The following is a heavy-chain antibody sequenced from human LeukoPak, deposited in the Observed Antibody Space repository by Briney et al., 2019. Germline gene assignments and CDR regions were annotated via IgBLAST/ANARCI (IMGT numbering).Heavy chain of an antibody. CDR3: ARDYGDYYFDY. J-gene: IGHJ4*02. D-gene: IGHD4-17*01. Sequence: PSETLSLTCTVSGGSIISSSYYWGWIRQPPGKGLEWIGSIYYSENTYYNPSLKSRVTISVDTSKNHFSLKLNSVTAADTAVYYCARDYGDYYFDYWGQGTLVTVSS. CDR1: GGSIISSSYY. CDR2: IYYSENT. V-gene: IGHV4-39*07.